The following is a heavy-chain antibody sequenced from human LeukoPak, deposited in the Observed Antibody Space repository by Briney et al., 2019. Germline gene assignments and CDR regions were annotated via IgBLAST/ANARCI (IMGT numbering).Heavy chain of an antibody. Sequence: PSETLSLTCTVSGGSICSSSDYWGWVRQPPGKGLEWSATIYYSGSTYYNPSLKSRVTISVDTSNNQFSLKLSSVTAADTAVYYCANSAAPSFYDSRGSDTFDIWGQGTMVTVSS. V-gene: IGHV4-39*01. J-gene: IGHJ3*02. CDR2: IYYSGST. CDR1: GGSICSSSDY. D-gene: IGHD3-22*01. CDR3: ANSAAPSFYDSRGSDTFDI.